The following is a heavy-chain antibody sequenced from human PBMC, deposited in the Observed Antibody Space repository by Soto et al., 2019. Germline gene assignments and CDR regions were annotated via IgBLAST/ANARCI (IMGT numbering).Heavy chain of an antibody. D-gene: IGHD2-2*01. V-gene: IGHV3-30*18. Sequence: GGSLRLSCAASGFTFSSYGMHWVRQAPGKGLEWVAVISYDGSNKYYADSVKGRFTISRDNSKNTLYLQMNSLRAEDTAVYYCAKDCSSTSCYFLDYWGQGTLVTVSS. CDR2: ISYDGSNK. CDR3: AKDCSSTSCYFLDY. J-gene: IGHJ4*02. CDR1: GFTFSSYG.